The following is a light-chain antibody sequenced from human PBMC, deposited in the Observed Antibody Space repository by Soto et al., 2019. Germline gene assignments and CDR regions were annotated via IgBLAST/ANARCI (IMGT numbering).Light chain of an antibody. CDR1: SSNIGAGYD. CDR2: GNS. V-gene: IGLV1-40*01. Sequence: QSVRTQPPSVSGAPGQRVTISCTGSSSNIGAGYDVHWYQQLPGTAPKLLIYGNSNRPSGVPDRFSVSKSGTSASLAITGLQAEDEGDYYCQSYDSSLSGVVFGGGTKLTVL. CDR3: QSYDSSLSGVV. J-gene: IGLJ2*01.